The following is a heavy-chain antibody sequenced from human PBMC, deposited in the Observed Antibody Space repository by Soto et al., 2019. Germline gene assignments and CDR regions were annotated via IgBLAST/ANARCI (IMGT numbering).Heavy chain of an antibody. J-gene: IGHJ4*02. CDR1: GFSLSTSGMR. CDR2: IDWDEDR. CDR3: ARMRSDYDSSGLDY. V-gene: IGHV2-70*04. Sequence: GPTLVHPTETLTLTCTFSGFSLSTSGMRVSWIRQAPGKALEWLARIDWDEDRFYSTSLKTRLTISKDTSKNQVVLTMTKMDPVDTATYYCARMRSDYDSSGLDYWGQGILVTVSS. D-gene: IGHD3-22*01.